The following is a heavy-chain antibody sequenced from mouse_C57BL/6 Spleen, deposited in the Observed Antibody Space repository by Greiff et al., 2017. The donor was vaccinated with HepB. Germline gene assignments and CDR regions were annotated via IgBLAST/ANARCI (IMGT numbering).Heavy chain of an antibody. J-gene: IGHJ2*01. V-gene: IGHV1-52*01. D-gene: IGHD1-1*01. CDR2: IDPSDSET. Sequence: VQLQQPGAELVRPGSSVKLSCKASGYTFTSYWMHWVKQRPIQGLEWIGNIDPSDSETHYNQKFKDKATLTVDKSSSTAYMQLSSLTSEDSAVYYCARQDYGRDYFDYWGQGTTLTVSS. CDR1: GYTFTSYW. CDR3: ARQDYGRDYFDY.